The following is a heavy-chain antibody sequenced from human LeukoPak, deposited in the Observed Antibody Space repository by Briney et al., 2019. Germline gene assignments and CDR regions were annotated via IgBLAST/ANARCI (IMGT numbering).Heavy chain of an antibody. CDR3: AKDRFEWLVPHDY. Sequence: QPGGSLRVSCAASGFTVSGNYMTWVRQAPGKGLEWVSAISGSGGSTYYADSVKGRFTISRDNSKNTLYLQMNSLRAEDTAVYYCAKDRFEWLVPHDYWGQGTLVTVSS. D-gene: IGHD6-19*01. V-gene: IGHV3-23*01. J-gene: IGHJ4*02. CDR1: GFTVSGNY. CDR2: ISGSGGST.